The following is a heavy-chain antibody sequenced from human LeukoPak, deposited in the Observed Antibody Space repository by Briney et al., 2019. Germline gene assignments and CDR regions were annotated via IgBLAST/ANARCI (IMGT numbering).Heavy chain of an antibody. J-gene: IGHJ3*02. V-gene: IGHV4-34*01. CDR3: ARGPYSYDSSGAFDI. CDR2: INHNGST. D-gene: IGHD3-22*01. Sequence: ASETLSLTCVVYGGSFSGHYWSWIRQPPGKGLEWIGEINHNGSTNYNPSLKSRVTISVDTSKNQFSLKLSSVTAADTAVYFCARGPYSYDSSGAFDIWGQGTMVTVSS. CDR1: GGSFSGHY.